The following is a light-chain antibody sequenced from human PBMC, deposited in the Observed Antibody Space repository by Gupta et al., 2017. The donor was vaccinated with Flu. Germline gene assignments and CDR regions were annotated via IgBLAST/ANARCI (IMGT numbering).Light chain of an antibody. CDR1: QNIRSN. CDR2: GAS. CDR3: QQYDDSPPYS. Sequence: EIILTQSPATLSVSPGEEATLSCRARQNIRSNLAWYQQRPGQAPRLLIYGASTRATGIPARFSGSGSGTEFTLTISSLQSEDFAVYYCQQYDDSPPYSFGQGTKLEIK. V-gene: IGKV3-15*01. J-gene: IGKJ2*03.